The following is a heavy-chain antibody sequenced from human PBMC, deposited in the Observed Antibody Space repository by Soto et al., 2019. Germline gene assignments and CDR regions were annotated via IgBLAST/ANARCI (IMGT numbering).Heavy chain of an antibody. Sequence: ASVKVSCKASGGTFSSYAISWVRQAPGQGLEWMGGIIPIFGTANYAQKFQGRVTITADESTSTAYMELSSLRSEDTAVYYCARDLGQQLVLSWFDPWGQGTLVTVSS. CDR2: IIPIFGTA. J-gene: IGHJ5*02. D-gene: IGHD6-13*01. CDR1: GGTFSSYA. V-gene: IGHV1-69*13. CDR3: ARDLGQQLVLSWFDP.